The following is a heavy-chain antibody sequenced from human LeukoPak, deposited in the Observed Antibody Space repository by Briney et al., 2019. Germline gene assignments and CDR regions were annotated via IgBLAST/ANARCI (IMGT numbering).Heavy chain of an antibody. CDR1: GGSISSSNW. D-gene: IGHD6-13*01. Sequence: SETLSLTCAVSGGSISSSNWWNWVRQPPGKGLEWIGEIYHSGSTNYNPSLKSRVTISVDTSKKQFSLKLSSVTAADAAVYYCARGYSSSWNYFDYWGQGTLVTVSS. CDR3: ARGYSSSWNYFDY. V-gene: IGHV4-4*02. J-gene: IGHJ4*02. CDR2: IYHSGST.